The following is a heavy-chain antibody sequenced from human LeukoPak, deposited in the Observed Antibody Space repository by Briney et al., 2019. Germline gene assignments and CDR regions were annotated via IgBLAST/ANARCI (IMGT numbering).Heavy chain of an antibody. CDR1: GYTFISYY. CDR2: INPSGGGT. J-gene: IGHJ4*02. V-gene: IGHV1-46*01. Sequence: ASVKVSCKASGYTFISYYIHWVRQAPGQGLEWMGIINPSGGGTNYVQKFHGRVTMTRDTSTSTVYMELSSLRSEDTAVYYCARGYSSSSLDYWGQGTLVTVSS. CDR3: ARGYSSSSLDY. D-gene: IGHD6-6*01.